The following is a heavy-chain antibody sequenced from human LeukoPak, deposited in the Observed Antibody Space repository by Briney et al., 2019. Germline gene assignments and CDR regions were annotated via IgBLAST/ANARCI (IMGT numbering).Heavy chain of an antibody. CDR1: GGSISSGGYS. D-gene: IGHD5-18*01. CDR3: ARGPGIQLWYNWFDP. CDR2: IYHSGST. J-gene: IGHJ5*02. V-gene: IGHV4-30-2*01. Sequence: PSQTLSITCAVSGGSISSGGYSWSWIRQPPGKGLEWIGYIYHSGSTYYNPSLKSRVTISVDRSKNQFSLKLSSVTAADTAVYYCARGPGIQLWYNWFDPWGQGTLVTVSS.